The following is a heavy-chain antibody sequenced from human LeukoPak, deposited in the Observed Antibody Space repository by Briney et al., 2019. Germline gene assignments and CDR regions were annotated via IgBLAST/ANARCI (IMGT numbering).Heavy chain of an antibody. V-gene: IGHV3-20*04. J-gene: IGHJ4*02. CDR3: AKTLFHGDFAFDY. CDR2: INWNGGST. CDR1: GFTFDDYG. Sequence: GGSLRLSCAASGFTFDDYGMSWVRQAPGKGLGWVSGINWNGGSTNYADSVKGRFTISRDNAKNSLYLQMNSLRAEDTALFYCAKTLFHGDFAFDYWGQGTLVTVSS. D-gene: IGHD4-17*01.